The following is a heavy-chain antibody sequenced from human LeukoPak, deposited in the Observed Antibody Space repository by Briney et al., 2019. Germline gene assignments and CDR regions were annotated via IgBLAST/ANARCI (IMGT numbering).Heavy chain of an antibody. Sequence: GASVKVSCKASGYTFTSYGISWVRQAPGQGLEWMGWISAYNGNTNYAQKLQGGVTMTTDTSTSTAYMELRSLRSDDTAVYYCARGRGSGWSGDRFDYWGQGTLVTVSS. CDR1: GYTFTSYG. J-gene: IGHJ4*02. CDR2: ISAYNGNT. D-gene: IGHD6-19*01. V-gene: IGHV1-18*01. CDR3: ARGRGSGWSGDRFDY.